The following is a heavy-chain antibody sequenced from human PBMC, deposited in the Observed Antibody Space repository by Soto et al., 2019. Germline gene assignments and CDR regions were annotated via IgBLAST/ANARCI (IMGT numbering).Heavy chain of an antibody. D-gene: IGHD6-19*01. Sequence: GASVKVSCKASGYTFTSYAMHWLRQAPGQRLEWMGWINAGNGNTKYSQKFQGRVTITRDTSASTAYMELSSLRSEDTAVYYCARVRHGIAVAGTLGWFDPWGQGTLVTAPQ. CDR1: GYTFTSYA. CDR2: INAGNGNT. CDR3: ARVRHGIAVAGTLGWFDP. V-gene: IGHV1-3*01. J-gene: IGHJ5*02.